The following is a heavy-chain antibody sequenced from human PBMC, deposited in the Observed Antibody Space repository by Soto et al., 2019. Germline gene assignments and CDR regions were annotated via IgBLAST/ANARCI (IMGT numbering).Heavy chain of an antibody. J-gene: IGHJ4*02. Sequence: GASLKISCKGSGYSFTSYWIGWVRQMPGKGLEWMGIIYPGDADTRYSPSFQGQVTISADKSISTAYLQWSSLKASDTATYYCARQAYRRGWYSADYWGKGTLVTVS. CDR3: ARQAYRRGWYSADY. CDR2: IYPGDADT. D-gene: IGHD6-19*01. CDR1: GYSFTSYW. V-gene: IGHV5-51*01.